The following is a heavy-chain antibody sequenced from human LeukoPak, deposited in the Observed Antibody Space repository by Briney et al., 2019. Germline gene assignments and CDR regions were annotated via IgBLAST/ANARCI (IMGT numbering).Heavy chain of an antibody. D-gene: IGHD6-6*01. CDR3: GTERYGSSSVVDY. J-gene: IGHJ4*01. V-gene: IGHV3-23*01. CDR2: ITGSGDST. Sequence: PGGSLRLSCAASGFTFSSNAMNWVRQAPGKGLEWVSGITGSGDSTYYADSVKGRFTISRDNSKNTVYLQMNSLRVEDTAVYHCGTERYGSSSVVDYWGHGTLVTVSS. CDR1: GFTFSSNA.